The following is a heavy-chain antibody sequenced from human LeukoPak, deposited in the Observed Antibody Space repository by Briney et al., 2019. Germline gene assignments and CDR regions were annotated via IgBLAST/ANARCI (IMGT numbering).Heavy chain of an antibody. Sequence: ASVKVSCKASGYTFTSYGISWVRQAPGQGLEWMGWISAYNGNTNYAQKLQGRVTMTTDTSTSTAYMELRSLRSDDTAVYYCARDPAGFGEFLTTDYWGQGTLVTVSS. J-gene: IGHJ4*02. V-gene: IGHV1-18*01. D-gene: IGHD3-10*01. CDR2: ISAYNGNT. CDR1: GYTFTSYG. CDR3: ARDPAGFGEFLTTDY.